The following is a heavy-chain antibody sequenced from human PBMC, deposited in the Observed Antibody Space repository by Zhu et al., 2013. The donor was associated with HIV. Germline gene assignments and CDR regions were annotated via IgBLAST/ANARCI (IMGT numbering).Heavy chain of an antibody. J-gene: IGHJ6*02. D-gene: IGHD6-13*01. V-gene: IGHV1-2*02. CDR2: INPNTGGT. CDR1: GYTFTGYY. Sequence: QVQLVQSGAEVKKPGASVKVSCKASGYTFTGYYIHWVRQAPGQGLEWMGWINPNTGGTNYPQKFQGRVTMTRDTSISTAYMELAGLRSDDTAVFYCARAPDSSSWETHYYHYYGMDVWGQGTTVIVSS. CDR3: ARAPDSSSWETHYYHYYGMDV.